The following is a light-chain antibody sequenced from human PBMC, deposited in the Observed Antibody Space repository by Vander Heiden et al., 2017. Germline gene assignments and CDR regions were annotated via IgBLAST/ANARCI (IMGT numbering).Light chain of an antibody. CDR1: QGIAGQ. CDR3: QQFNSYSVT. Sequence: DIQSPPSPSFLSASVGDRVTITCRASQGIAGQLAWYQQRSGKAPKLLIYAASTLESWVPSGLSGSGSGTEFTLTISSLQPEDFATYYCQQFNSYSVTFGGGTKVEIK. V-gene: IGKV1-9*01. CDR2: AAS. J-gene: IGKJ4*01.